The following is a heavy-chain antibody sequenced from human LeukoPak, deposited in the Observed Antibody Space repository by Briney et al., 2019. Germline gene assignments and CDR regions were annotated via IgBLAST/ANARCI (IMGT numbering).Heavy chain of an antibody. CDR2: ISSSSSTI. J-gene: IGHJ4*02. CDR3: ARAAYYYGSGSYRY. Sequence: GGSLRLSCAASGFTFSSSSMNWVRQAPGKGLEWISYISSSSSTIYYEDSVKGRFTISRDNAKNSLYLQMNSLRAEDTAVYYCARAAYYYGSGSYRYWGQGTLVTVSS. CDR1: GFTFSSSS. D-gene: IGHD3-10*01. V-gene: IGHV3-48*04.